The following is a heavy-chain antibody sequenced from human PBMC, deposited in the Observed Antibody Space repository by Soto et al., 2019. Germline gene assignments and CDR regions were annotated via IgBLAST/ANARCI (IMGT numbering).Heavy chain of an antibody. V-gene: IGHV1-8*01. CDR2: MNPNRGTT. CDR3: ARGHISPTKNWLDP. CDR1: GYTFTSYH. D-gene: IGHD1-20*01. Sequence: QVQLVQSGAEVKKPGASVKVSCRGSGYTFTSYHINWVRQATGQGHEWMGWMNPNRGTTGYAQTLQDRVTMTWDTSISTAYMELSSLRFEDTAMYYCARGHISPTKNWLDPWGKGTLVTVSS. J-gene: IGHJ5*01.